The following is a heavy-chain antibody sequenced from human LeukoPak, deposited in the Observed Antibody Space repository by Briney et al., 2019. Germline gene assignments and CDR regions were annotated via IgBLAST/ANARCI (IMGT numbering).Heavy chain of an antibody. CDR3: ARSRSASTSGWYDYFDY. CDR2: ISYDGSKK. V-gene: IGHV3-30*04. D-gene: IGHD6-19*01. CDR1: GFTFSSSA. Sequence: PGGSLRLSCAASGFTFSSSAMQWVRQAPGKGLEWVAVISYDGSKKYYADSAKGRFTISRDDSKNTLYLQMNSLRGEDTAVYHCARSRSASTSGWYDYFDYWSRGTLVTVSS. J-gene: IGHJ4*02.